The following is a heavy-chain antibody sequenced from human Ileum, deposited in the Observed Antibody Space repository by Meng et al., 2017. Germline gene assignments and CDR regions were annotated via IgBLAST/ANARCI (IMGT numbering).Heavy chain of an antibody. V-gene: IGHV3-74*01. J-gene: IGHJ1*01. Sequence: EAQLVESGGGLVQPGVSLRLSCIASGFTLSNHWMHWVRQTAGKGLVWVSRINPDGSNPTYADSVKGRFTISRDNAKNTVYLQMNSLRAEDSALYYCTNDRLNHWGQGALVTVSS. CDR2: INPDGSNP. D-gene: IGHD1-1*01. CDR3: TNDRLNH. CDR1: GFTLSNHW.